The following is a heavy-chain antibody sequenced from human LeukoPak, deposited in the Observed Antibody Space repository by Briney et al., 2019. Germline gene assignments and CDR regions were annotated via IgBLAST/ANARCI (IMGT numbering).Heavy chain of an antibody. V-gene: IGHV4-59*01. CDR1: GGSISSYY. CDR3: ARDGLDASSWYLDY. CDR2: IYYSGST. Sequence: SETLSLTCTVSGGSISSYYWSWIRQPPGKGLEWVGYIYYSGSTNYNPSLKSRVTISVDTSKNQFSLKLSSVTAADTAVYYCARDGLDASSWYLDYWGQGTLVTVSS. J-gene: IGHJ4*02. D-gene: IGHD6-13*01.